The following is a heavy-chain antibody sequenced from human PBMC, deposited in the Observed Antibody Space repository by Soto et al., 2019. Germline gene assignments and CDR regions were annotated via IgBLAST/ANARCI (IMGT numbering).Heavy chain of an antibody. D-gene: IGHD2-15*01. CDR2: ISYSGNT. J-gene: IGHJ4*02. V-gene: IGHV4-59*01. CDR3: AGLRGYAGSPIDY. Sequence: SETLSLTCTVSGGSIISGYWSWIRQPPGKGLEWIGYISYSGNTNYNPSLKSRVTMSVDTPKNQFSLRLSSVTTADTAGYYCAGLRGYAGSPIDYWGQGTLVTASS. CDR1: GGSIISGY.